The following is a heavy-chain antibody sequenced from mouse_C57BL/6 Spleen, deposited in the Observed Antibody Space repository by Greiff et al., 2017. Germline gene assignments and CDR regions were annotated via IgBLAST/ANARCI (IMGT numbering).Heavy chain of an antibody. Sequence: VQLQQSGAELVRPGTSVKMSCKASGYTFTSYCIGWVKQRPGHGLEWIGDIYPGGGYTNYNEKFKGKATLAADKSSSTAYLQLSSLTSEDSAIYYCARRGSSMVTTWYLDYWGQGTTLTVSS. CDR3: ARRGSSMVTTWYLDY. CDR1: GYTFTSYC. J-gene: IGHJ2*01. V-gene: IGHV1-63*01. CDR2: IYPGGGYT. D-gene: IGHD2-2*01.